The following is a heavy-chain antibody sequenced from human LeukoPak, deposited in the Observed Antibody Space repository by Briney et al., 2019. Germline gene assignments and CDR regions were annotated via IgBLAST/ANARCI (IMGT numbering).Heavy chain of an antibody. Sequence: SETLSLTCTVSGGSISSYYWSWIRQPPGKGLEWIGYIYYSGSTNYNPSLKSRVTISVDTSKNQFSLKLSSVTAADTAVYYCAGLYYYDTSGSDYWGQGALVTVSS. J-gene: IGHJ4*02. V-gene: IGHV4-59*12. CDR1: GGSISSYY. CDR3: AGLYYYDTSGSDY. CDR2: IYYSGST. D-gene: IGHD3-22*01.